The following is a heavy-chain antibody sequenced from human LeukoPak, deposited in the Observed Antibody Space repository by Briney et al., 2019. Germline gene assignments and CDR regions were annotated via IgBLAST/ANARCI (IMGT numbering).Heavy chain of an antibody. Sequence: SETLSLTCTVSGGSISTSSYYWGWIRQPPGKGLEWIGSIYYSGSTYYNPSLKSRVTISVDTPKNRFSLKLSSVTAADTAVYYCARHPVMTTVGHYYYYMDVWGKGTTVTVSS. V-gene: IGHV4-39*01. D-gene: IGHD4-17*01. CDR2: IYYSGST. J-gene: IGHJ6*03. CDR1: GGSISTSSYY. CDR3: ARHPVMTTVGHYYYYMDV.